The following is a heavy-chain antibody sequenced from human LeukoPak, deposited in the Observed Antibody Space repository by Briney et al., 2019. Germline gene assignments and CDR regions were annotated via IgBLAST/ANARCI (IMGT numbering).Heavy chain of an antibody. J-gene: IGHJ3*02. CDR3: ARDNPIRGAVAPDAFDI. CDR1: GGTFSSYA. Sequence: SVKVSCKASGGTFSSYAISWVRQAPGQGLEWMGGIIPIFGTANYAQKFQGRVTITAGESTSTAYMELSSLRSEDTAVYYCARDNPIRGAVAPDAFDIWGQGTMVTVSS. V-gene: IGHV1-69*01. D-gene: IGHD3-10*01. CDR2: IIPIFGTA.